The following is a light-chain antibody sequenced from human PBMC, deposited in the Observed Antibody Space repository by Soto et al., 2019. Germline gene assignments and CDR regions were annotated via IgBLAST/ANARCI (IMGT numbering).Light chain of an antibody. J-gene: IGLJ1*01. Sequence: QSALTQPASVSGSPGQAITISCAGTTSDIGGYDYVSWYQQHPGRAPKLMIFDVNSRPSGVSNRFSGSQSGNTASLTISGLRAEDEDDYYCSSWTSSFTHVFGTGTKLTVL. CDR2: DVN. V-gene: IGLV2-14*03. CDR1: TSDIGGYDY. CDR3: SSWTSSFTHV.